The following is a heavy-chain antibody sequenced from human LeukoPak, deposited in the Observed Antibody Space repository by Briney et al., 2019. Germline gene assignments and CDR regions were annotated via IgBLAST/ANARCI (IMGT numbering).Heavy chain of an antibody. CDR3: ARRGPHEAAAGYYRIDS. J-gene: IGHJ4*02. D-gene: IGHD6-13*01. CDR2: IYYSGGT. Sequence: SETLSLTCTVSGGSISSSTYYWGWIRQPPGKGLEWIGSIYYSGGTYYNPSLKSRVTISVDTSKSQFSLKLSSVTAADTAVYYCARRGPHEAAAGYYRIDSWGQGTLVTVSS. CDR1: GGSISSSTYY. V-gene: IGHV4-39*07.